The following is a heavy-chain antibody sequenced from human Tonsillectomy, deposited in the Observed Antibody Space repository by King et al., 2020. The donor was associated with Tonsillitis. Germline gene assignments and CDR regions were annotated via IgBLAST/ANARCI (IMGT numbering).Heavy chain of an antibody. J-gene: IGHJ4*02. Sequence: VQLVESGGAWIQPGGSLRLSCAASGFTFSIYSMTWVRQAPGKGLDWVSLLTDSGSRKFYADSVRGRFTISTDNSKNTLFLQMNNLRDEDNADYYCAKGHVTGAYDTYFAYWGQGTLVTVSS. CDR2: LTDSGSRK. V-gene: IGHV3-23*04. CDR3: AKGHVTGAYDTYFAY. D-gene: IGHD2-21*02. CDR1: GFTFSIYS.